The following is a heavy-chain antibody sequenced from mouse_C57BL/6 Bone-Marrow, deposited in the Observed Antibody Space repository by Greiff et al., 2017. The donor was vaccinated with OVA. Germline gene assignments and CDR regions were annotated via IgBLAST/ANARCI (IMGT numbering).Heavy chain of an antibody. V-gene: IGHV3-3*01. D-gene: IGHD2-4*01. CDR2: TFYSGIT. J-gene: IGHJ1*03. CDR3: ARDDDYAGDWYFDV. Sequence: EVQRVESGPSLVRPSQTLSLTCTVTGFSINSDCYWIWIRQFPGNKLEYIGYTFYSGITYYNPSLESRTYITRDTSKNQFSLKLSSVTTEDTATYYCARDDDYAGDWYFDVWGTGTTVTVSS. CDR1: GFSINSDCY.